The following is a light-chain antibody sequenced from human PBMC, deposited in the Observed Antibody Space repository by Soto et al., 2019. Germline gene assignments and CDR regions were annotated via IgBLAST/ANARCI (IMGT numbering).Light chain of an antibody. CDR3: QQYGSSPYT. CDR2: GVF. V-gene: IGKV3-20*01. CDR1: QSVSSSF. Sequence: EIVLTQSPGTLSLSPGERATLSCRASQSVSSSFLAWYQEKPGQAPRLLIYGVFNRATGIPDRFSGSGSGKDFTLTISRLEPEDFAVYYCQQYGSSPYTFGQGSKLEIK. J-gene: IGKJ2*01.